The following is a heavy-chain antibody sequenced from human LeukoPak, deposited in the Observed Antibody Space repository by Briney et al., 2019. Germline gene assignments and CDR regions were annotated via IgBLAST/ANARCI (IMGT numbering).Heavy chain of an antibody. D-gene: IGHD6-13*01. V-gene: IGHV4-59*08. Sequence: SETLSLTCTVSGGSISSYYWSWIRQPPGKGLEWIGYIYYSGSTNYNPSLKSRVTISVDTSKNQFSLKLSSVTAADTAVYYCARRGQQSSAFDIWGQGTMVTVSS. J-gene: IGHJ3*02. CDR3: ARRGQQSSAFDI. CDR1: GGSISSYY. CDR2: IYYSGST.